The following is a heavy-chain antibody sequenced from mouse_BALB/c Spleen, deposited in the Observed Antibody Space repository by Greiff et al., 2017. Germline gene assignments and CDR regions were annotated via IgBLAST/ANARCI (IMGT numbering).Heavy chain of an antibody. Sequence: QVQLKQSGAELMKPGASVKISCKATGYTFSSYWIEWVKQRPGHGLEWIGEILPGSGSTNYNEKFKGKATFTADTSSNTAYMQLSSLTSEDSAVYYCARSGNYVWFAYWGQGTLVTVSA. V-gene: IGHV1-9*01. CDR1: GYTFSSYW. D-gene: IGHD2-1*01. J-gene: IGHJ3*01. CDR3: ARSGNYVWFAY. CDR2: ILPGSGST.